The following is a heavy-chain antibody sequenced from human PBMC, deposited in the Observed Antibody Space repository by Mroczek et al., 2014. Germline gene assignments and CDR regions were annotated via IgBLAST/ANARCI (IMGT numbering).Heavy chain of an antibody. CDR1: GGSISSYY. Sequence: LVESGPGLVKPSETLSLTCTVSGGSISSYYWSWIRQPPGKGLEWIGYIYYSGSTNYNPSLKSRVTISVDTSKNQFPLKLSSVTAADTAVYYCARERDYGDSYDYWGQGTLVTVSS. V-gene: IGHV4-59*01. CDR3: ARERDYGDSYDY. D-gene: IGHD4-17*01. J-gene: IGHJ4*02. CDR2: IYYSGST.